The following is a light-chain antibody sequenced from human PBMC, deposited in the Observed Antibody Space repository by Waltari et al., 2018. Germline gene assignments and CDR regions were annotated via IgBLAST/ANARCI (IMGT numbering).Light chain of an antibody. J-gene: IGLJ2*01. V-gene: IGLV2-11*01. CDR3: CSYAGSYTV. CDR1: SSDVGGYNY. Sequence: QSALTQPRSVSGSPGQSVTISCTGTSSDVGGYNYVSWYQHHPDKAPKPFIYDVNQRPSGVPNRFSAYQSCNAASLTISGLQAKDEADYYCCSYAGSYTVFGGGTKLTV. CDR2: DVN.